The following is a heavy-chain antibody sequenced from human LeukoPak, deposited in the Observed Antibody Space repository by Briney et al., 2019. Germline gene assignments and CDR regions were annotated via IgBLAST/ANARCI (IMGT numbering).Heavy chain of an antibody. CDR3: ARGQSGRRFLADY. Sequence: GASVKVSCKASGYTFTGYYMHWVRQATGQGLEWMGWMNPISGNTGYAQKFQGRVTITRDTSINTAYMDLTYLRSEDTAIYYCARGQSGRRFLADYWGQGTLVTVSS. J-gene: IGHJ4*02. CDR1: GYTFTGYY. CDR2: MNPISGNT. V-gene: IGHV1-8*03. D-gene: IGHD3-3*01.